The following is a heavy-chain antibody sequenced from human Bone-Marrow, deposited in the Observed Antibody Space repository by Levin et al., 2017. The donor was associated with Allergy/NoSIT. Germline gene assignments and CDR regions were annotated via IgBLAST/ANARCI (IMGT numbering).Heavy chain of an antibody. CDR3: ARATPTNTFDV. J-gene: IGHJ3*01. V-gene: IGHV4-30-4*01. CDR1: GGSINSRDYY. Sequence: PSETLSLTCTVSGGSINSRDYYWSWIRQPPGKGLEWVGYIYYTGGAYYSPSLQSRLSISVDTSNNLFSLNVSSVTAADTAIYYCARATPTNTFDVWGQGRMVTVSS. CDR2: IYYTGGA.